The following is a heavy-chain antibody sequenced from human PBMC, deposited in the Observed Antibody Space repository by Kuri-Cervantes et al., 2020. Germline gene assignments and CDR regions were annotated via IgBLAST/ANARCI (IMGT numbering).Heavy chain of an antibody. V-gene: IGHV1-69*02. CDR1: GGTFSSYT. D-gene: IGHD4-17*01. CDR3: ARSRRDYGDYVHWFDP. Sequence: SVKVSCKASGGTFSSYTISWVRQAPGQGLEWMGRIIPILGIANYAQKFQGRVTITADKSTSTAYMELSSLRSEDTAVYYCARSRRDYGDYVHWFDPWGQGTPVTVSS. J-gene: IGHJ5*02. CDR2: IIPILGIA.